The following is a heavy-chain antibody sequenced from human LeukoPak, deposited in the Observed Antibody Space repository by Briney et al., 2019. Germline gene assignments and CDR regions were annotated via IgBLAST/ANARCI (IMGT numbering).Heavy chain of an antibody. CDR2: ISSSGSGDNT. CDR1: GVTLSTYA. V-gene: IGHV3-23*01. CDR3: AKDGFNWNPHYFDY. Sequence: SGGSLRLSCAASGVTLSTYAMSWARQAPGKGLEWVSGISSSGSGDNTYYADSVKGRFTISRDNSKNTLSLQMNSLRAEDTAVYYCAKDGFNWNPHYFDYWGQGTLVTVSS. D-gene: IGHD1-20*01. J-gene: IGHJ4*02.